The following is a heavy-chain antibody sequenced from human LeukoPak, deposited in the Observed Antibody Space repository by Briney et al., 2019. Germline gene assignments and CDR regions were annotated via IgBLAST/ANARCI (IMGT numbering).Heavy chain of an antibody. J-gene: IGHJ4*02. CDR1: GFTVSSNY. V-gene: IGHV3-66*02. D-gene: IGHD6-25*01. Sequence: GGSLRLSCAASGFTVSSNYMSWVRQAPGKGLEWVSVIYSGGSTYYADSVKGRFTISRDNSKNTQYLQMNSLRAEDTAVYYCAIAKHGFFDYWGQGTLVTVSS. CDR3: AIAKHGFFDY. CDR2: IYSGGST.